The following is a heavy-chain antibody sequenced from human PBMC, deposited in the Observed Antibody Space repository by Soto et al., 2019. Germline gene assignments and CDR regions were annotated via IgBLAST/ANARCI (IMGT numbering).Heavy chain of an antibody. V-gene: IGHV3-66*01. J-gene: IGHJ5*02. Sequence: EVQLVESGGGLVQPGGSLRLSCAASGFIVSNSYMSWVRQAPGKGLEWLSIIYSGASTYYARSVKGRFTISRDSSQNTLFLQINSLGDEDTVVYYCVRDRLPFFGFAKTRFDTGGQEPLVTVSS. CDR3: VRDRLPFFGFAKTRFDT. CDR1: GFIVSNSY. D-gene: IGHD3-3*01. CDR2: IYSGAST.